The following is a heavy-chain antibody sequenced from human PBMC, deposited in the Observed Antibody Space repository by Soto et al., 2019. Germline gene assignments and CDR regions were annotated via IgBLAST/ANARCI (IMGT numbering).Heavy chain of an antibody. V-gene: IGHV3-74*01. Sequence: GGSLRLSCAASGFTFSSYWMHWVRQAPGKGLVWVSRINSDGSSTSYADSVKGRFTISRDNAKNTLYLQMNSLRAEDTAVYYCARDVTGGIAVAGTGYYGMDVWGQGTTVTV. CDR2: INSDGSST. CDR3: ARDVTGGIAVAGTGYYGMDV. J-gene: IGHJ6*02. CDR1: GFTFSSYW. D-gene: IGHD6-19*01.